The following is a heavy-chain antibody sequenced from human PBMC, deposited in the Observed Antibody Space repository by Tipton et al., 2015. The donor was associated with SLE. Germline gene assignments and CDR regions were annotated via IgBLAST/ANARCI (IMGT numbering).Heavy chain of an antibody. J-gene: IGHJ4*02. CDR3: ARDQAVAGSYYFDY. V-gene: IGHV4-59*11. D-gene: IGHD6-19*01. CDR2: IYYSGST. Sequence: PGLVKPSETLSLTCTVSGGSISSHYWSWIRQPPGKGLEWIGYIYYSGSTNYNPSLKSRVTISVDTSKNQFSLKLSSVTAADTAVYYCARDQAVAGSYYFDYWGQGTLVTVSS. CDR1: GGSISSHY.